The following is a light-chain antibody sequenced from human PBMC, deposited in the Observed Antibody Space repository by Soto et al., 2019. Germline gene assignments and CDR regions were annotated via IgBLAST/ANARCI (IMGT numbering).Light chain of an antibody. Sequence: DIQMTQSPSSLSTFVGDRVTMTCQASQDISNSLNWYQQKPGKPPQLLIYDASNLETGVSPRFSAGGYGTNLTLSINSLQPEDLSTTYCHHHRTIPPFTFGPGTKVEI. V-gene: IGKV1-33*01. CDR2: DAS. J-gene: IGKJ1*01. CDR3: HHHRTIPPFT. CDR1: QDISNS.